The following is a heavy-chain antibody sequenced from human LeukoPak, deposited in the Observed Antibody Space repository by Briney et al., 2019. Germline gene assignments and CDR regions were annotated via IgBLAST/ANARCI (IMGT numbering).Heavy chain of an antibody. V-gene: IGHV3-23*01. CDR2: ISNTGGST. D-gene: IGHD1-14*01. CDR3: AKASTGSPHY. CDR1: GFAFSSYV. Sequence: GGSLRLSCAASGFAFSSYVMTWVRQAPGKGLEWVSSISNTGGSTYYADSVKGRFTISRDNSKNTLYLQMSSLRAEDTAVYYCAKASTGSPHYWGQGTLVTVSS. J-gene: IGHJ4*01.